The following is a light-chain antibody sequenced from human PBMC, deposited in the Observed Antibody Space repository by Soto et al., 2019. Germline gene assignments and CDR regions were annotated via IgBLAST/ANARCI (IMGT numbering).Light chain of an antibody. V-gene: IGKV4-1*01. CDR1: QSVLYSSNNKNY. J-gene: IGKJ4*01. CDR3: LQVYNYTLT. CDR2: WAS. Sequence: DIVMTQSPDSLAVSLGERATINCKSSQSVLYSSNNKNYLAWYQQKPGQPPKMLIYWASTRESGVPDRFSGSGSGTDFNLTISRLQPEDFATYDCLQVYNYTLTFGGGTKVDIK.